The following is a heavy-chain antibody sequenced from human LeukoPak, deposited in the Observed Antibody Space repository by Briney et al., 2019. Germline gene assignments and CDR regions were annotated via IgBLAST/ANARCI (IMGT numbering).Heavy chain of an antibody. D-gene: IGHD2-15*01. CDR2: ISSSSGYI. J-gene: IGHJ4*02. CDR3: ARDLEVAAAPDF. Sequence: SGGSLRLSCAASGFTFSTYSTNWVRQAPGKGLEWVSSISSSSGYIYYADSVKGRFTISRDNAKNSLYLQMNSLRAEDTAVYYCARDLEVAAAPDFWGQGTLVTVSS. CDR1: GFTFSTYS. V-gene: IGHV3-21*01.